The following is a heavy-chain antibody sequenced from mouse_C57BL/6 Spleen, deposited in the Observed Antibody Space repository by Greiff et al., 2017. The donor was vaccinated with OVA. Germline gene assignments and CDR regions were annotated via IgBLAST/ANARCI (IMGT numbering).Heavy chain of an antibody. V-gene: IGHV1-9*01. CDR1: GYTFTGYW. CDR3: ARRRGYSGNWYFDV. CDR2: ILPGSGST. D-gene: IGHD1-1*02. Sequence: QVQLQQSGAELMKPGASVKLSCKATGYTFTGYWIAWVKQRPGHGLEWIGEILPGSGSTNYNEKFKGKATFTADTSSNTAYMQLSSLTSEDSAIYYGARRRGYSGNWYFDVWGTGTTVTVSS. J-gene: IGHJ1*03.